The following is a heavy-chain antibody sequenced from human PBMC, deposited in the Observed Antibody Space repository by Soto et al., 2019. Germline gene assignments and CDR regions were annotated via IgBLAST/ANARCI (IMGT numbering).Heavy chain of an antibody. V-gene: IGHV4-39*01. CDR2: IYYSGST. D-gene: IGHD3-10*01. CDR1: GGSISSSSYY. Sequence: QLQLQESGPGLVKPSETLSLTCTVSGGSISSSSYYWGWIRQPPGKGLEWIGSIYYSGSTYYNPSLKSRVTISVDTSKNQFSLKLSSVTAADTAVYYCARGDGSGSYYALKEYYFDYWGQGTLVTVSS. CDR3: ARGDGSGSYYALKEYYFDY. J-gene: IGHJ4*02.